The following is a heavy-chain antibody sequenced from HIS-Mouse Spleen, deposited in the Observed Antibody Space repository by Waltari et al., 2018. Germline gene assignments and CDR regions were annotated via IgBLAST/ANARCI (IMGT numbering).Heavy chain of an antibody. V-gene: IGHV1-2*02. CDR1: GYTFTGYY. D-gene: IGHD1-26*01. CDR2: INPNRGGT. J-gene: IGHJ6*02. CDR3: ARVGYSGSYYYGMDV. Sequence: QVQLVQSGAEVKKPGASVKVSCKAPGYTFTGYYMHWVRQAPGQGLEWMGWINPNRGGTNYAQKFQGRVTMTRDTSISTAYMELSRLRSDDTAVYYCARVGYSGSYYYGMDVWGQGTTVTVSS.